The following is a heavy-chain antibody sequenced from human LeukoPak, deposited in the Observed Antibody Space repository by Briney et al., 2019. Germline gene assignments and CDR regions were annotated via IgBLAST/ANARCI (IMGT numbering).Heavy chain of an antibody. V-gene: IGHV4-34*01. D-gene: IGHD3-22*01. Sequence: SETLSLTCAVYGGSFSGYYWSWIRQPPGKGLEWIGEINHSGSTNYNPSLKSRVTISVDTPKNQFSLKLSSVTAADTAVYYCAIRSNYYDSSGYPNWFDPWGQGTLVTVSS. CDR1: GGSFSGYY. CDR2: INHSGST. J-gene: IGHJ5*02. CDR3: AIRSNYYDSSGYPNWFDP.